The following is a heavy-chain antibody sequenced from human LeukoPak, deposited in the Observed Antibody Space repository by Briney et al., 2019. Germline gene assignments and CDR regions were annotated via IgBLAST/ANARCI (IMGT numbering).Heavy chain of an antibody. D-gene: IGHD1-7*01. V-gene: IGHV1-69*05. CDR1: GGTFCSYA. Sequence: SVKVSCKASGGTFCSYAISWVRQAPGQGLEWMGGIIPIFGTANYAQKFQGRVTITTDESTSTAYMELSSLRSEDTAVYYCARDGQVELRSRAFDIWGQGTMVTVSS. J-gene: IGHJ3*02. CDR2: IIPIFGTA. CDR3: ARDGQVELRSRAFDI.